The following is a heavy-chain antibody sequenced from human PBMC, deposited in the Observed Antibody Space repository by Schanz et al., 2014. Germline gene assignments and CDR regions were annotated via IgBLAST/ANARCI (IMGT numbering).Heavy chain of an antibody. V-gene: IGHV3-48*01. CDR3: VSSGSYSSYAF. D-gene: IGHD3-10*01. Sequence: GGSLRLSCVASGFAFSSYSMNWVRQAPGKGLEWVSYVSRSTPDIYYADSVKGRFTMSRDNAKNSVFLQMNSLRAEDTAVYHCVSSGSYSSYAFWGQGTLVTVSS. CDR1: GFAFSSYS. CDR2: VSRSTPDI. J-gene: IGHJ4*02.